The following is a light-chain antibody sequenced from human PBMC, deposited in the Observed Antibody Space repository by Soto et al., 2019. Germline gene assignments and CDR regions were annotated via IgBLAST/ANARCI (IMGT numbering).Light chain of an antibody. CDR2: DAS. CDR1: QSVSSY. J-gene: IGKJ3*01. Sequence: EIVLTQSPATLSLSPGERATLSCRASQSVSSYLAWYQQKPGQAPRLLIYDASNRATGIPARFSGNGFGTDFTRTISSLEPEDFAVYYCQQRSSWPTFGPGTKVDI. CDR3: QQRSSWPT. V-gene: IGKV3-11*01.